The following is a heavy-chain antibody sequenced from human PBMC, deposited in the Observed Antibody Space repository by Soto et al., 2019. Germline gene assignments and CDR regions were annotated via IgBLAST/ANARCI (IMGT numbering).Heavy chain of an antibody. CDR2: IIPIFGTA. CDR3: ARGTHYDSSGYYLNPPYYYYYYGMDV. V-gene: IGHV1-69*13. CDR1: GGTFSSYA. J-gene: IGHJ6*02. Sequence: ASVKVSCKASGGTFSSYAISWVRQAPGQGLEWMGGIIPIFGTASYAQKFQGRVTITADESTSTAYMELSSLRSEDTAVYYCARGTHYDSSGYYLNPPYYYYYYGMDVWGQGTTVTVSS. D-gene: IGHD3-22*01.